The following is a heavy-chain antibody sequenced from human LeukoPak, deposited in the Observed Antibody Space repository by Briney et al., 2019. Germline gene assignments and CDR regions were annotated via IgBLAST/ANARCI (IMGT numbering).Heavy chain of an antibody. CDR1: GFTFSSYA. D-gene: IGHD3-9*01. CDR2: ISSSGGST. J-gene: IGHJ4*02. CDR3: ANLDYDILTGYASDY. Sequence: GGSLRLSCAASGFTFSSYAMSWVRQAPGKGLEWVSAISSSGGSTYYADSVKGRFTISRDNCKNTLYLQMNSLRAEDTAVYYCANLDYDILTGYASDYWGQGTLVTVSS. V-gene: IGHV3-23*01.